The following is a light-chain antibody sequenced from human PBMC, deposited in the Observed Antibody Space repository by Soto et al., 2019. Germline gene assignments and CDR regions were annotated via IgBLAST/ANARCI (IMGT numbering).Light chain of an antibody. CDR1: LPISNY. Sequence: DIQMTQSPSSLSASVGDRVTITCRASLPISNYLAWYQQKPGKIPNLLIYAASTLQAGVPYRFSGSGSGTEFTLTISDVQPEDFALYYCHQRQSWPRTFGQGTKVDIK. J-gene: IGKJ1*01. V-gene: IGKV1-27*01. CDR2: AAS. CDR3: HQRQSWPRT.